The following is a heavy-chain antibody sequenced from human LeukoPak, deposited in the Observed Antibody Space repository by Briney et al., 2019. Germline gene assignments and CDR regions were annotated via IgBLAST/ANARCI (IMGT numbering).Heavy chain of an antibody. CDR1: GGSISSSSYY. D-gene: IGHD6-13*01. CDR3: ARLTYSSSSLYYYYYYMDV. Sequence: SETLSLTCTVSGGSISSSSYYWGWIRQPPGKGLEWIGSIYYSGSTYYNPSLQSRVTISVDTSKNQFSLNLSSVTAADTAVYYCARLTYSSSSLYYYYYYMDVWGKGTTVTVSS. V-gene: IGHV4-39*07. J-gene: IGHJ6*03. CDR2: IYYSGST.